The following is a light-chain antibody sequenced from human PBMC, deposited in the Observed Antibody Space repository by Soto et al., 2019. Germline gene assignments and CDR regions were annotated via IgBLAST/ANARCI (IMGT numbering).Light chain of an antibody. CDR3: QQHGSSPFT. J-gene: IGKJ3*01. V-gene: IGKV3-20*01. Sequence: EIVLTQSPGTLSLSPGERATLSCRASQSVGSNYLAWYQQKPGQAPRLPIYGASNRATGIPDRFSASGSGTDFTLTISRLKPDDFAVYYCQQHGSSPFTFGPGTKVDI. CDR2: GAS. CDR1: QSVGSNY.